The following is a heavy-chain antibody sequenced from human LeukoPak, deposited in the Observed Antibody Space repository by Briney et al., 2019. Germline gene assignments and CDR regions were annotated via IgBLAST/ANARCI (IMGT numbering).Heavy chain of an antibody. CDR2: MNPNSGNT. Sequence: ASVKVSCKASGYTFTSHGINWVRQATGQGLEWMGWMNPNSGNTSYAQKFQGRVTITRNTSISTAYMELSSLRSEDTAVYYCARGRARIQLWFDTGRYYFDYWGQGTLVTVSS. V-gene: IGHV1-8*03. CDR1: GYTFTSHG. CDR3: ARGRARIQLWFDTGRYYFDY. D-gene: IGHD5-18*01. J-gene: IGHJ4*02.